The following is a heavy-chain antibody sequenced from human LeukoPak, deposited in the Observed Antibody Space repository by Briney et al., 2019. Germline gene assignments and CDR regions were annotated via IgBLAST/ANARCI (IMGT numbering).Heavy chain of an antibody. J-gene: IGHJ6*02. CDR2: IYYSGST. CDR3: ATWMPRGSYYYYGMDV. V-gene: IGHV4-59*01. D-gene: IGHD1-1*01. Sequence: SETLSLTCAVYGGSFSGYYWSWIRQPPGKGLEWIGYIYYSGSTNYNPSLKSRVTISVDTSRNQFSLKLSSVTAADTAVYYCATWMPRGSYYYYGMDVWGQGTTVTVSS. CDR1: GGSFSGYY.